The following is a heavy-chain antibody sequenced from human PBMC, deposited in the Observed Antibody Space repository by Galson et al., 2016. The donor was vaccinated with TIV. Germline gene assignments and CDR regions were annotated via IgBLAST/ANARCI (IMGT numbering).Heavy chain of an antibody. V-gene: IGHV3-23*01. Sequence: SLRLSCAASGFTFKKYGMAWVRQAPGKGLELVSAINGPGGTTYYADSVKDRFTVSRDNFENTLYLQMNSLSAGHTAVYYCAKLRGDLYYYDSTGYYLFDSWGQGTLVTVSS. CDR3: AKLRGDLYYYDSTGYYLFDS. J-gene: IGHJ4*02. CDR1: GFTFKKYG. CDR2: INGPGGTT. D-gene: IGHD3-22*01.